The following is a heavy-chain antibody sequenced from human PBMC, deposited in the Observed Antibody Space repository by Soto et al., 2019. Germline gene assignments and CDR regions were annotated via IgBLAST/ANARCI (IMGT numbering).Heavy chain of an antibody. CDR3: AKEIYYDSSGYFDY. Sequence: RSLRLSCSASGFTFSSYGMHWVRQDPGKGLEWVAVISYDGSNKYYADSVKGRFTISRDNSKNTLYLQMNSLRAEDTAVYYCAKEIYYDSSGYFDYWGQGTLVTVSS. CDR1: GFTFSSYG. V-gene: IGHV3-30*18. D-gene: IGHD3-22*01. J-gene: IGHJ4*02. CDR2: ISYDGSNK.